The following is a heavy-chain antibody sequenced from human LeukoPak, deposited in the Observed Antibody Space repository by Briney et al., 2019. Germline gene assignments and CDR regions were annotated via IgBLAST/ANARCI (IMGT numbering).Heavy chain of an antibody. D-gene: IGHD4/OR15-4a*01. Sequence: ASVKVSCKVSGYTLTELSMHWVRQAPGKGLEWMGGFDPEDGETIYAQKFQGRVTMTEDTSTDTAYMELSSLRSEDTAVYYCATGHGRLREGNYYYYYGMDVWGQGTTVTVSS. J-gene: IGHJ6*02. CDR3: ATGHGRLREGNYYYYYGMDV. CDR1: GYTLTELS. CDR2: FDPEDGET. V-gene: IGHV1-24*01.